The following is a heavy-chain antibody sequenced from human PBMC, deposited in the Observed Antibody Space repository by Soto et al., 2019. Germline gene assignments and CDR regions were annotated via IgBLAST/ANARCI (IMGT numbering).Heavy chain of an antibody. CDR3: ARDVVEMATIGPNWFDP. J-gene: IGHJ5*02. CDR1: GGTFSSYA. V-gene: IGHV1-69*13. CDR2: IIPIFGTA. Sequence: EASVKVSCKASGGTFSSYAISWVRQAPGQGLEWMGGIIPIFGTANYAQKFQGRVTITADESTSTAYMELSSLRSEDTAVYYCARDVVEMATIGPNWFDPWGQGTLVTVSS. D-gene: IGHD2-21*01.